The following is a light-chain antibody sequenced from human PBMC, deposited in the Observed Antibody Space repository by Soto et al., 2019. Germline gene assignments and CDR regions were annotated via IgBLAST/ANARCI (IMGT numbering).Light chain of an antibody. CDR3: QQYYSSPYT. V-gene: IGKV4-1*01. CDR1: QSVLYSSNNRNY. Sequence: DIVMTQSPDSLAVSLGERATINCKSSQSVLYSSNNRNYLTWYQQKPGQPPELLIYSASTRESGAPDRFSGSGSGTDFTLTISSLQAEDVAVYYCQQYYSSPYTFGQGTKLEIK. J-gene: IGKJ2*01. CDR2: SAS.